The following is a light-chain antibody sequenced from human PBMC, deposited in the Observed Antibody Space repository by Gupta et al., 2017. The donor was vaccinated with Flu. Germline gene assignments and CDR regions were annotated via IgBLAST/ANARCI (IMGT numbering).Light chain of an antibody. CDR3: QQYGLSPKT. Sequence: EIELTHSPGPLSLSPGERATLSCRASQSVTSNYLAWYQQKPGLSPRLLIYGASSRATGIPDRFSGTGSGTDFTLTISRLEPEDFAGYYCQQYGLSPKTFGQGTKVEV. V-gene: IGKV3-20*01. CDR1: QSVTSNY. CDR2: GAS. J-gene: IGKJ1*01.